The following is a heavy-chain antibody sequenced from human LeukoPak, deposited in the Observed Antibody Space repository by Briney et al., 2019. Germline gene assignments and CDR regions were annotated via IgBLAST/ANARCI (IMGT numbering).Heavy chain of an antibody. CDR2: ISHDETYK. D-gene: IGHD3-9*01. Sequence: GGSLRLSCAGSGFLFSSYVMHWVRQAPGKGLEWVAAISHDETYKYYADSLRGRLTISRDNSKNTLYLQMHSLRADDTAIYYCARDRDWLLYDYWGQGTLVTVSS. CDR3: ARDRDWLLYDY. J-gene: IGHJ4*02. V-gene: IGHV3-33*01. CDR1: GFLFSSYV.